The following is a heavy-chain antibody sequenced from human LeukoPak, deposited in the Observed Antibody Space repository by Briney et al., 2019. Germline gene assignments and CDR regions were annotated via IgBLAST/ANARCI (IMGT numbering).Heavy chain of an antibody. CDR1: GYTFTDYY. D-gene: IGHD3-10*01. Sequence: ASVKVSCEASGYTFTDYYMHWVRQAPGQGLEWMGWIHPYSGGTNYAQKFQGRVTMTRDTSITTDYMELSRLRSDDTAVYYCARDKTPQITMVRGVFDYWGQGTLVTVSS. J-gene: IGHJ4*02. CDR3: ARDKTPQITMVRGVFDY. V-gene: IGHV1-2*02. CDR2: IHPYSGGT.